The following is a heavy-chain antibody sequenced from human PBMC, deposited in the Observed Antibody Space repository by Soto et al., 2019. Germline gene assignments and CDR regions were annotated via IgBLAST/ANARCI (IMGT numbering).Heavy chain of an antibody. J-gene: IGHJ4*02. CDR1: GDSFTNYA. CDR3: ARTTAVPNTLRSRYFFDY. D-gene: IGHD4-17*01. V-gene: IGHV1-69*01. CDR2: IILALGTP. Sequence: QVLLVQSGAEMKQPGSSVSVSCKASGDSFTNYAFTWVRQAPGQGPEWLGGIILALGTPHYSQRFQGRLTITADESSSTVYMELGSLRLDDTAVYYCARTTAVPNTLRSRYFFDYWGQGTLVTVSS.